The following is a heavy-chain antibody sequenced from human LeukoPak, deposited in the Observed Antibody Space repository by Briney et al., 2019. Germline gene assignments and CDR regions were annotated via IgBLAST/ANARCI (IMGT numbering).Heavy chain of an antibody. CDR1: GFTFSSYA. V-gene: IGHV3-23*01. D-gene: IGHD3-16*02. CDR2: ISGSGGST. Sequence: GGSLRLSCAASGFTFSSYAMSWVRQAPGKGLEWVSAISGSGGSTYYADSVKGRFTISRDNSKNTLYLQMNSLRAEDTAVYYCAKDGLYDYVWGSYRLVNWFDPWGHGTLVTVSS. CDR3: AKDGLYDYVWGSYRLVNWFDP. J-gene: IGHJ5*02.